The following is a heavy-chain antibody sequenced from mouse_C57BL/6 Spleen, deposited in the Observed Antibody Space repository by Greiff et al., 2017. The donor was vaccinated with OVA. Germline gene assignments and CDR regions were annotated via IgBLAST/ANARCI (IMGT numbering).Heavy chain of an antibody. CDR2: ISDGGSYT. CDR3: ARGGLLRGYYAMDY. Sequence: EVQVVESGGGLVKPGGSLKLSCAASGFTFSSYAMSWVRQTPEKRLEWVATISDGGSYTYYPDNVKGRFTISRDNAKNNLYLQMSHLKSEDTAMYYCARGGLLRGYYAMDYWGQGTSVTVSS. CDR1: GFTFSSYA. D-gene: IGHD1-1*01. V-gene: IGHV5-4*01. J-gene: IGHJ4*01.